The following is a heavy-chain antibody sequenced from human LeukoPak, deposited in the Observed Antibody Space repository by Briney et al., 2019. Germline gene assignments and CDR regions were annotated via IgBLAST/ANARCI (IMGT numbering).Heavy chain of an antibody. V-gene: IGHV4-34*01. CDR2: VNHSGST. Sequence: PSETLSLTCAVYGGSFSGYYWSWIRQPPGKGLEWIGEVNHSGSTNYTPSLKSRVTISLDTSKNQFSLKLSSVTAADTAVYYCAGNRDGYPSGIDYWGQGTLVTVSS. J-gene: IGHJ4*02. CDR1: GGSFSGYY. D-gene: IGHD5-24*01. CDR3: AGNRDGYPSGIDY.